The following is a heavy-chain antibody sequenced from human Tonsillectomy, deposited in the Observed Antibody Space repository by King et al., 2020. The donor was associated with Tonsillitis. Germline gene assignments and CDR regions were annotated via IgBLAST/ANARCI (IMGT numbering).Heavy chain of an antibody. V-gene: IGHV3-74*01. D-gene: IGHD6-6*01. CDR2: VHSDGSST. J-gene: IGHJ3*02. Sequence: VQLVESGGGLVQPGGSLRLSCAASGFTFSSYWMHWVRQAPGKGLVWVSRVHSDGSSTIYADSGKGRFTISRDNAKNMLYLQMNSLRAEDTAVYYCARTIAARGYSFDIWGQGIMVTVSS. CDR3: ARTIAARGYSFDI. CDR1: GFTFSSYW.